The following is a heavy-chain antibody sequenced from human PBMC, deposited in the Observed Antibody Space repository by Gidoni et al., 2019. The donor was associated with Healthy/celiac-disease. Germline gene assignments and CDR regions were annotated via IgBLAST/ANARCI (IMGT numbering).Heavy chain of an antibody. J-gene: IGHJ6*02. CDR3: ATAAAGRAYYYYGMDV. V-gene: IGHV4-39*01. CDR2: IYYSGST. CDR1: GGSISSSSYY. D-gene: IGHD6-13*01. Sequence: QLQLQESGPGLVKPSETLSLTCTVSGGSISSSSYYWGWIRKPPGKGLEWIGSIYYSGSTYYNPSLKSRVTISVDTSKNQFSLKLSSVTAADTAVYYCATAAAGRAYYYYGMDVWGQGTTVTVSS.